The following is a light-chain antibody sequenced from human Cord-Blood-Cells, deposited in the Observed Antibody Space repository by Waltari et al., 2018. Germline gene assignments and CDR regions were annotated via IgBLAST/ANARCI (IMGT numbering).Light chain of an antibody. V-gene: IGLV3-19*01. CDR1: SLRSYY. CDR2: VKN. Sequence: SSELTQDPAVSVAFGQTVRITCQGDSLRSYYASWYQQKPGQAPVLVIYVKNNRPSGIPDRFSGSSSGNTASLTITGAQAEDEADYYCNSRDSSGNLFGGGTKLT. J-gene: IGLJ2*01. CDR3: NSRDSSGNL.